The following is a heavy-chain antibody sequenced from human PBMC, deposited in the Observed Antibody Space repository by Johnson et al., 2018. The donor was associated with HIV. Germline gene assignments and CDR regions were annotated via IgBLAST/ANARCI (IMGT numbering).Heavy chain of an antibody. CDR1: GFTFSSYA. Sequence: VQLVESGGGVVQPGRSLRLSCAASGFTFSSYAMHWVRQAPGKGLEWVSLISWDGRKTYYGDSVKGRFTISRDNSKNSLYLHMNSLRSEDSALYYCAKDTSRDYAFDIWGQGTMVTVSS. V-gene: IGHV3-43*01. CDR3: AKDTSRDYAFDI. J-gene: IGHJ3*02. CDR2: ISWDGRKT. D-gene: IGHD2-2*01.